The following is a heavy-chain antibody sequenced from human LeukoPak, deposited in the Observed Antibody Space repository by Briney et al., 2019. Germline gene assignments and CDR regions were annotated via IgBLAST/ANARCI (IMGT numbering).Heavy chain of an antibody. D-gene: IGHD3-3*01. CDR1: GFTVSSNY. V-gene: IGHV3-53*01. J-gene: IGHJ5*02. CDR3: ARVDRDYDFWSGPGGSWFDP. Sequence: GGSLRLSCAASGFTVSSNYMSWVRQAPGKGLEWVSVIYSGGSTYYADSVNGRFTISRDNSKNTLYLQMNSLRAEDTAVYYCARVDRDYDFWSGPGGSWFDPWGQGTLVTVSS. CDR2: IYSGGST.